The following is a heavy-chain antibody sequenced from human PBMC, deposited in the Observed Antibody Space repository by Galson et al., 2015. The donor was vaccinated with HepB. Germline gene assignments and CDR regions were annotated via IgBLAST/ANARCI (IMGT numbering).Heavy chain of an antibody. CDR3: ASNTQTTVTTRAFDY. CDR2: INSDGSST. D-gene: IGHD4-17*01. Sequence: SLRLSCAASGFTFSSYWMHWVRQAPGKGLVWVSRINSDGSSTSYADSVKGRFTISRDNAKNTLYLQMNSLRAEDTAVYYCASNTQTTVTTRAFDYWGQGTLVTVSS. V-gene: IGHV3-74*01. J-gene: IGHJ4*02. CDR1: GFTFSSYW.